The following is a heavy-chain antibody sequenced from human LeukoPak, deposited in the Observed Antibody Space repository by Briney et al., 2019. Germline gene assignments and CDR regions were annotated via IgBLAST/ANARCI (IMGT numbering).Heavy chain of an antibody. CDR1: GGSISSSSFY. V-gene: IGHV4-39*07. CDR3: ARGGRGRKYSGYVFFDY. Sequence: PSETLSLTCTVSGGSISSSSFYWGWIRQPPGKGLEWIGTIYYSGRTYYNPSLKSRVTISVDTSKNQFSLKLSSVTAADTAVYYCARGGRGRKYSGYVFFDYWGQGTLVTVSS. CDR2: IYYSGRT. J-gene: IGHJ4*02. D-gene: IGHD5-12*01.